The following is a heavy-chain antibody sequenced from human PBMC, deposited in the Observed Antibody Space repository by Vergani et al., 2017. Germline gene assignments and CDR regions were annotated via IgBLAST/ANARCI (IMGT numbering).Heavy chain of an antibody. CDR1: GGTFSSYA. J-gene: IGHJ4*02. D-gene: IGHD3-10*01. CDR2: IIPFFGTA. Sequence: QVQLVQSGPEVKKPGSSVKVSCKASGGTFSSYAISWVRQAPGQGLEWMGGIIPFFGTANYAQKFQGRVTITADESTGTAYMELSSLKSADTAVYYCARGVVREVINSPVDYWGQRTLIAVSS. CDR3: ARGVVREVINSPVDY. V-gene: IGHV1-69*01.